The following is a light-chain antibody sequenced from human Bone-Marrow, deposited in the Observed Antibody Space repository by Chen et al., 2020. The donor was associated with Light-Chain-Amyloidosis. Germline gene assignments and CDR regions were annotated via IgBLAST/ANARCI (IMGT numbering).Light chain of an antibody. J-gene: IGLJ2*01. CDR2: DVH. V-gene: IGLV2-14*03. CDR1: SSDVGGYNY. Sequence: QSVLTQPASVSGSPGQSITISCSGTSSDVGGYNYVSWYQQHPGKVPKLILYDVHNRPSGVSSRLSGSKSGNTASLTISGLQTEDEADYYCSSYTSNITGVVFGGGTKLTVL. CDR3: SSYTSNITGVV.